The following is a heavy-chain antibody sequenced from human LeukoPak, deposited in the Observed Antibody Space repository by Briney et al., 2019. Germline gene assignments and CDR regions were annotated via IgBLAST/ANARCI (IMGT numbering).Heavy chain of an antibody. V-gene: IGHV3-20*04. CDR3: ARGPKITGTTLYYYYYMDV. D-gene: IGHD1-7*01. J-gene: IGHJ6*03. CDR1: GFTFDDYG. CDR2: INWNGGST. Sequence: GGSLRLSCAASGFTFDDYGMSWVRQAPGKGLEWVSGINWNGGSTGYADSVKGRFTISRDNSKNTLYLQMNSLRAEDTAVYYCARGPKITGTTLYYYYYMDVWGKGTTVTVSS.